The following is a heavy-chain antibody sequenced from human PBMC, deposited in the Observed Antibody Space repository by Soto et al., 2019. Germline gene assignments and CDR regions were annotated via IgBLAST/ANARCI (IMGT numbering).Heavy chain of an antibody. CDR3: AREYPIAAAGNDAFDT. V-gene: IGHV4-59*01. CDR2: IYYSGST. J-gene: IGHJ3*02. Sequence: PSETLSLTCTVSGGSISSYYWSWIRQPPGKGLEWIGYIYYSGSTNYNPSLKSRVTISVDTSKNQFSLKLSSVTAADTAVYYCAREYPIAAAGNDAFDTWGQGTMVTVSS. D-gene: IGHD6-13*01. CDR1: GGSISSYY.